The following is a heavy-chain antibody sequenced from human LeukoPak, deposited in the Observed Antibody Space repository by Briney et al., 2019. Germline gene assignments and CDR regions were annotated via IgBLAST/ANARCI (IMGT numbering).Heavy chain of an antibody. Sequence: PGGSLRLSCAVSGFPVSNDYMSWVRQAPGKGLEWVSVLYSGGNTYYVDSVKGRFTISRDNSKNTLYLQMNSLRAEDTAVYYCARHDWFDPWGQGTLVTVSS. CDR3: ARHDWFDP. J-gene: IGHJ5*02. CDR2: LYSGGNT. V-gene: IGHV3-53*01. CDR1: GFPVSNDY.